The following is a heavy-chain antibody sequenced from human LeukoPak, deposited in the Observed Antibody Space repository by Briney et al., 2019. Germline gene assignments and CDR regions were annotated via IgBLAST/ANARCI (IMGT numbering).Heavy chain of an antibody. CDR2: IKQDGSEK. V-gene: IGHV3-7*01. D-gene: IGHD3-22*01. Sequence: GGSLRLSCAASRFTFSTYWMSWVRQAPGKGLEWVANIKQDGSEKYYVDSVKGRFTISRDNAKNSLYLQMNSLRAEDTAVYYCAREPGYYYDSSGLTDDAFDIWGQGTMVTVSS. CDR3: AREPGYYYDSSGLTDDAFDI. CDR1: RFTFSTYW. J-gene: IGHJ3*02.